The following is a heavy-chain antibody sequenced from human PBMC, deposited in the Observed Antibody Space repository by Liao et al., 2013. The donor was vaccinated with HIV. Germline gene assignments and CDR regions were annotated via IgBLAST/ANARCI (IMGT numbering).Heavy chain of an antibody. V-gene: IGHV4-39*07. CDR1: GDSITSSSYY. CDR2: INHSGST. CDR3: ARGTTTRPWASQTLKWFDP. Sequence: QLQLQESGPGLVKPSDTLSLTCTVSGDSITSSSYYWGWIRQPPGKGLEWIGEINHSGSTNYNPSLESRVTISVDTSKNQFSLKLSSVTAADTAVYYCARGTTTRPWASQTLKWFDPWGQGTLVTVSS. D-gene: IGHD2/OR15-2a*01. J-gene: IGHJ5*02.